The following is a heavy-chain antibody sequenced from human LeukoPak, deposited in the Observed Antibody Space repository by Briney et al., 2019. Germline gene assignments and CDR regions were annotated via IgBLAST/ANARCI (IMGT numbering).Heavy chain of an antibody. CDR2: ISAYNGNT. J-gene: IGHJ4*02. V-gene: IGHV1-18*01. D-gene: IGHD4-17*01. CDR3: ASHDYGDFAFEY. Sequence: ASVKVSCKASGYTFTSYGISWVRQAPGQGLEWMGWISAYNGNTNYAQKLQGRVTMTTDTSTSTAYMELRSLRSDDTAVYHCASHDYGDFAFEYWGQGTLVTVSS. CDR1: GYTFTSYG.